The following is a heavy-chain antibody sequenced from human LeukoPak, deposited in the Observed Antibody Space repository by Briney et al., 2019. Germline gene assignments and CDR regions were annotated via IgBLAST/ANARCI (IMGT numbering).Heavy chain of an antibody. V-gene: IGHV3-15*01. CDR3: TTAYYDFWSGYSGFDY. CDR2: IKSKTDGRTT. D-gene: IGHD3-3*01. CDR1: GFTFSNAW. Sequence: GGSLRLSCAASGFTFSNAWMSWVRQAPGKGLEWVGRIKSKTDGRTTDYAAPVKGRFTISRDDSKNTLYLQMNSLKTEDTAVYYCTTAYYDFWSGYSGFDYWGQGTLVTVSS. J-gene: IGHJ4*02.